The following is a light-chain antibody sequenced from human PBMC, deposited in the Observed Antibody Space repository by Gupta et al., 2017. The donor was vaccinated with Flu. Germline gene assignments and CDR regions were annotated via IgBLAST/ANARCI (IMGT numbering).Light chain of an antibody. CDR2: LYGSGSY. J-gene: IGLJ3*02. V-gene: IGLV4-60*03. CDR1: SGHSSYI. CDR3: ENWNSNTVV. Sequence: VNLTCTLSSGHSSYINAWHQQQPGKAPRYLMMLYGSGSYNTGSRVPDCVSGSSSAAALSITISHVEAEDEYYYYSENWNSNTVVFGGGTKLTVL.